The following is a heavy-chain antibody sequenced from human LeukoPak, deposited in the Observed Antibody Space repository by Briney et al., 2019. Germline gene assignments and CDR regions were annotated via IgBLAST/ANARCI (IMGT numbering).Heavy chain of an antibody. CDR2: IRQDGDTK. D-gene: IGHD6-13*01. J-gene: IGHJ4*02. CDR1: GFTFGDYA. CDR3: ARSLPYGTTWYGRSDF. V-gene: IGHV3-7*03. Sequence: PEGSLRLSCTASGFTFGDYAMSWFRQAPGKGLEWVANIRQDGDTKYYVDSVKGRFTISRDNAMNSLYLQMNSLRAEDTAIYYCARSLPYGTTWYGRSDFWGQGTLVTVSS.